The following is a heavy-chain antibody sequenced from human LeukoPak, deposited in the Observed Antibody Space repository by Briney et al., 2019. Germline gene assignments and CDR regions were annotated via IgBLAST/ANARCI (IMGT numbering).Heavy chain of an antibody. V-gene: IGHV4-4*07. Sequence: SETLSLTCAVSGGSVSSYYWSWIRQSAGKGLEWIGRIYTSGTTNYNPSLKSRVTMSVDTSKNQFSLNLNSVTAADTAVYYCARTSPRAATFDYWGQGTLVTVSS. CDR1: GGSVSSYY. CDR3: ARTSPRAATFDY. D-gene: IGHD2-15*01. J-gene: IGHJ4*02. CDR2: IYTSGTT.